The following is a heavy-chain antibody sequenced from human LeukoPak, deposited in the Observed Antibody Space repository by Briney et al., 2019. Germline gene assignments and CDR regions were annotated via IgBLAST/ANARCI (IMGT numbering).Heavy chain of an antibody. D-gene: IGHD3-22*01. V-gene: IGHV1-46*01. CDR2: INPSGGGT. J-gene: IGHJ4*02. Sequence: ASVKVSCKAFGYTFTSYYMHWVRQAPGRGLEWMGVINPSGGGTNYAQKFQGRVTMTRDMSTSTVYMELSSLTSEDTAVYYCARSAVVHYWGQGTLVTVSS. CDR1: GYTFTSYY. CDR3: ARSAVVHY.